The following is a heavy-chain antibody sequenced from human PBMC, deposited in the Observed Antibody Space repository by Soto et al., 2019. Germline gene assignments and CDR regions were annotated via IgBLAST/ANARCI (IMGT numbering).Heavy chain of an antibody. D-gene: IGHD2-8*01. Sequence: EVQLVESGGGLVQPGGSLRLSCAASGFTFNTYWMSCVRQAPGKGLEWVANIKPDGSATDYVDSVKGRFTISRDNATNSLFLQMNSLRAEDTAVYYCARNGRWGHGTFVTVSS. J-gene: IGHJ4*01. CDR2: IKPDGSAT. CDR1: GFTFNTYW. CDR3: ARNGR. V-gene: IGHV3-7*05.